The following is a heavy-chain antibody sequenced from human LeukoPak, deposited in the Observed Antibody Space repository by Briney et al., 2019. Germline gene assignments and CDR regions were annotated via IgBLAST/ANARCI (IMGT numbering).Heavy chain of an antibody. V-gene: IGHV3-64*04. Sequence: PGGSLRLSCSASGFTFSSYTMHWVRQAPGKGLEYVSAISTSGGSSYYADSVKDRFTISRENSKNTLYLQMSSLRAEDTAVYYCARLYGSGSYYNAGWFDPWGQGTLVTVSS. CDR2: ISTSGGSS. CDR3: ARLYGSGSYYNAGWFDP. CDR1: GFTFSSYT. J-gene: IGHJ5*02. D-gene: IGHD3-10*01.